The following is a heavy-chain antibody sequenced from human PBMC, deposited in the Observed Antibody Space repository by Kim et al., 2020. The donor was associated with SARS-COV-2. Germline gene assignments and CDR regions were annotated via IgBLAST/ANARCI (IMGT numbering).Heavy chain of an antibody. V-gene: IGHV3-7*04. J-gene: IGHJ4*02. CDR3: ARGALYYYGSGSYYKGIDY. Sequence: GRFTISRDNAKNSLYLQMNSLRAEDTAVYYCARGALYYYGSGSYYKGIDYWGQGTLVTVSS. D-gene: IGHD3-10*01.